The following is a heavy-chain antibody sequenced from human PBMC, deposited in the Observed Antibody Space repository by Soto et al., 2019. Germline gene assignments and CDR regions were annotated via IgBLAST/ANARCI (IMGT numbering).Heavy chain of an antibody. CDR2: INHSGST. CDR3: ARKMPTIIVVVIQNRFDP. V-gene: IGHV4-34*01. CDR1: GGSFSGYY. J-gene: IGHJ5*02. D-gene: IGHD3-22*01. Sequence: SETLSLTCAVYGGSFSGYYWSWIRQPPGKGLEWIGEINHSGSTNYNPSLKSRVTISVDTSKNQFSLTLSSVTAADTAVYYCARKMPTIIVVVIQNRFDPSGQRTSVTGSS.